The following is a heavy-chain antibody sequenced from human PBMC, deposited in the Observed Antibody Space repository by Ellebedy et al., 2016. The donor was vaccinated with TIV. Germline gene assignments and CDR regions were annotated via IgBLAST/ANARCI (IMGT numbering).Heavy chain of an antibody. CDR2: ISSDGTES. CDR3: ARQGHDYSPQGLDC. J-gene: IGHJ4*02. Sequence: PGGSLRLSCTASGFTLSKYQIHWVRQAPGQGLEWLAVISSDGTESFYSDSVKGRFTISRDKSDNTVYLQLTSVRAEDTSVYFCARQGHDYSPQGLDCWGQGTLVTVSS. D-gene: IGHD4-11*01. CDR1: GFTLSKYQ. V-gene: IGHV3-33*01.